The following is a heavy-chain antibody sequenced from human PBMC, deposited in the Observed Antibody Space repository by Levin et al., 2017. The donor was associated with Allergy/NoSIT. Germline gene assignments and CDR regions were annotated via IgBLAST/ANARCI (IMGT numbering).Heavy chain of an antibody. Sequence: SQTLSLTCTVSGGSISSYYWSWIRQPPGKGLEWIGYIYYSGSTNYNPSLKSRVTISVDTSKNQFSLKLSSVTAADTAVYYCARLTPPSGYEYYYYGMDVWGQGTTVTVSS. CDR3: ARLTPPSGYEYYYYGMDV. CDR1: GGSISSYY. V-gene: IGHV4-59*08. D-gene: IGHD5-12*01. J-gene: IGHJ6*02. CDR2: IYYSGST.